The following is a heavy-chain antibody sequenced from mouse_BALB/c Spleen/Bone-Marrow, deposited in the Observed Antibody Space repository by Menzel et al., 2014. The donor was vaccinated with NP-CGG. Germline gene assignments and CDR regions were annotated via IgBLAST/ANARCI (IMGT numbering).Heavy chain of an antibody. J-gene: IGHJ3*01. Sequence: EVKLVESGGGLVKPGGSLKLSCAASGFTFSGYAMSWVRQSPEKRLERVATISSGGSYIHYPDSVKGRFTISRDNAKNTLYLQMSSLRSEDTAIYYCARPDPWFAYWGQGTLVTVSA. CDR3: ARPDPWFAY. V-gene: IGHV5-9-1*01. CDR2: ISSGGSYI. CDR1: GFTFSGYA.